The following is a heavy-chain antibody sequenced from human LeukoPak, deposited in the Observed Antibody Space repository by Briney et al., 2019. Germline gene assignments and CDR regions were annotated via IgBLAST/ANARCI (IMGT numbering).Heavy chain of an antibody. Sequence: GGSLRLSCAASGFTFSSYWMSWVRQAPGKGLEWVANIKQDGSEKYYVDSVKSRFTISRDNAKNSLYLQMNGLRAEDTAVYYCARLIVLMVYAPHYYFDYWDQGTLVTVSS. D-gene: IGHD2-8*01. CDR1: GFTFSSYW. CDR3: ARLIVLMVYAPHYYFDY. CDR2: IKQDGSEK. J-gene: IGHJ4*02. V-gene: IGHV3-7*01.